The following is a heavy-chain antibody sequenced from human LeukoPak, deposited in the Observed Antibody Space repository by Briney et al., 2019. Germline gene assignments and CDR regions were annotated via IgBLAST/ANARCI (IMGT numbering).Heavy chain of an antibody. V-gene: IGHV3-74*01. CDR2: MNGDGSST. CDR1: GFTFSSYW. CDR3: ARSATDAFDI. J-gene: IGHJ3*02. Sequence: GGSLRLSCAASGFTFSSYWMHWVRQAPGKGLVWVSHMNGDGSSTNYADSVKGRFTISRDNAKNTLYLQMNRLKAEDTAVYYCARSATDAFDIWGQGTMVTVSS.